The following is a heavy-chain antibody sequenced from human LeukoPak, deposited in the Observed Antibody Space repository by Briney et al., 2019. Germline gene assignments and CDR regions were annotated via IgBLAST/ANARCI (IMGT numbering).Heavy chain of an antibody. Sequence: GGSLRLSCAASGFTFSSYAMSWVRQAPGKGLEWVSAISGSGGSTYYADSVKGRFTISRDNSKNTLYLQMNSLRAEDTAVYYCTTGSYYYFDYWGQGTLVTVSS. V-gene: IGHV3-23*01. J-gene: IGHJ4*02. CDR1: GFTFSSYA. D-gene: IGHD3-10*01. CDR3: TTGSYYYFDY. CDR2: ISGSGGST.